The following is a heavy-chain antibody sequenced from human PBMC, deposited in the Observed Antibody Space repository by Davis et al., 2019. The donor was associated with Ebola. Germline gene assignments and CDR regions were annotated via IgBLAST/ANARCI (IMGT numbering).Heavy chain of an antibody. CDR2: INHRGST. CDR1: GASFSGYY. Sequence: SETLSLTCAVYGASFSGYYCSWIRQPPGTGLEWIGEINHRGSTNYNPSLKSRVTLSVDTSKNQFSLKLSSVTAAYTAVYYCARGVGATTGWFDPWGQGTLVTVSS. D-gene: IGHD1-26*01. V-gene: IGHV4-34*01. CDR3: ARGVGATTGWFDP. J-gene: IGHJ5*02.